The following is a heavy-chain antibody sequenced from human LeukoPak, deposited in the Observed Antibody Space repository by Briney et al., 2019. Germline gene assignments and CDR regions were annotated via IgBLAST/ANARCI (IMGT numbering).Heavy chain of an antibody. J-gene: IGHJ5*02. Sequence: NPSETLSLTCAVYGGSFSGYYWSCIRQPPGKGLEWIGEINHRGSTNYNPSLKSRVTTSVDTSKNQFFLKLSSVTAADTAVYYCARGGRGGYWWGWLDPWGQGTLVTASS. CDR2: INHRGST. D-gene: IGHD3-22*01. CDR3: ARGGRGGYWWGWLDP. V-gene: IGHV4-34*01. CDR1: GGSFSGYY.